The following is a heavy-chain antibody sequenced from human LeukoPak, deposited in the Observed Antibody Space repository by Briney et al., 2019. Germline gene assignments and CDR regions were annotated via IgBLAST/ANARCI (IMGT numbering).Heavy chain of an antibody. J-gene: IGHJ4*02. CDR1: GFAFDDFD. Sequence: AGGSLRLSCTTSGFAFDDFDMSWVRQPAGKGLEWVGFIRRRAYGGAAEYAASVKGRFIISRDDSKGIAYLQMNSLKTEDTAVYYCSRNGLVDFDYWGQGSRVIVSP. CDR3: SRNGLVDFDY. V-gene: IGHV3-49*04. CDR2: IRRRAYGGAA.